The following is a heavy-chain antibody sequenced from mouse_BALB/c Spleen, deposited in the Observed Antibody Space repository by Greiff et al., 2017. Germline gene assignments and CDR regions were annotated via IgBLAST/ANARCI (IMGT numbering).Heavy chain of an antibody. V-gene: IGHV5-6-4*01. J-gene: IGHJ4*01. Sequence: DVKLVESGGGLVKPGGSLKLSCAASGFTFSSYTMSWVRQTPEKRLEWVATISSGGSYTYYPASVKGRFTISRDNAKNTLYLQMSSLKSEDTAMYYCTIYYRYDDAMDYWGQGTSVTVSS. CDR2: ISSGGSYT. CDR3: TIYYRYDDAMDY. CDR1: GFTFSSYT. D-gene: IGHD2-14*01.